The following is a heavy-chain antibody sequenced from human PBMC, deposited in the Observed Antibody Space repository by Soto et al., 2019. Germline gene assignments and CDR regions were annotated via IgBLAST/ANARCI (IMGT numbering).Heavy chain of an antibody. CDR3: ARGIWVATAASYYFDS. D-gene: IGHD5-12*01. J-gene: IGHJ4*02. CDR1: GYTFSKYA. CDR2: INAGNGNT. Sequence: QVQLVQSGAEVKKPGTSVILSCKASGYTFSKYALQWVRQALGQRLEWMGWINAGNGNTKYSENFQGRLTITRDTSANTAYMDLRSLTSEDTAVYYCARGIWVATAASYYFDSGGQGTQVTVSS. V-gene: IGHV1-3*01.